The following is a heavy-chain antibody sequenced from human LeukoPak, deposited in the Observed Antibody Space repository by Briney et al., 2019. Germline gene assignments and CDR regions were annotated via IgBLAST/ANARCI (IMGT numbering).Heavy chain of an antibody. Sequence: SETLSLTCAVYGGSFSGYYWSWIRQPPGKGLEWIGEINHSGSTNYNPSLKSRVTMSVDTSKNQFSLKLSSVTAADTAVYYCARSNRLGYCSGGSCYKGLDYWGQGTPVTVSS. CDR2: INHSGST. J-gene: IGHJ4*02. CDR1: GGSFSGYY. D-gene: IGHD2-15*01. V-gene: IGHV4-34*01. CDR3: ARSNRLGYCSGGSCYKGLDY.